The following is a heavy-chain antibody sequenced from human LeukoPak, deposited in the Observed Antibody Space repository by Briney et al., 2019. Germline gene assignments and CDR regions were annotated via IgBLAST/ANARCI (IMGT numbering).Heavy chain of an antibody. Sequence: GGSLRLSCAASGFTFSNYAMHWVRQAPGKGLEYVSAISTSGGTTYYADSVKDRFTISRDNSKSTLFLQMGGLRAEDMAVCHCARVFYDGGGYYHDYWGQGTLVTVSS. J-gene: IGHJ4*02. CDR3: ARVFYDGGGYYHDY. CDR2: ISTSGGTT. CDR1: GFTFSNYA. D-gene: IGHD3-22*01. V-gene: IGHV3-64*02.